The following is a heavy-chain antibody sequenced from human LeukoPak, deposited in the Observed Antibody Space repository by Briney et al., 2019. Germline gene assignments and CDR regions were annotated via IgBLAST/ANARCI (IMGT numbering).Heavy chain of an antibody. J-gene: IGHJ4*02. Sequence: GASVKVSCKASGGTFSSCAISWVRQAPGQGLEWMGRIIPILGIANYAQKFQGRVTITADKSTSTAYMELSSLRSEDTAVYYCARDPRDILTGYYNGGLDYWGQGTLVTVSS. CDR3: ARDPRDILTGYYNGGLDY. D-gene: IGHD3-9*01. CDR2: IIPILGIA. CDR1: GGTFSSCA. V-gene: IGHV1-69*04.